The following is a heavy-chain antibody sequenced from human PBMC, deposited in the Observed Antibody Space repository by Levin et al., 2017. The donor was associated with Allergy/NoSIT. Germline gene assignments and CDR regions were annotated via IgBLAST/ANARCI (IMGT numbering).Heavy chain of an antibody. CDR2: INHSGST. V-gene: IGHV4-34*01. D-gene: IGHD5-24*01. Sequence: SQTLSLTCAVYGGSFSGYYWSWIRQPPGKGLEWIGEINHSGSTNYNPSLKSRVTISVDTSKNQFSLKLSSVTAADTALYYCARGRGSWRLDGDNYFDYWGQGTLVTVSS. CDR3: ARGRGSWRLDGDNYFDY. CDR1: GGSFSGYY. J-gene: IGHJ4*02.